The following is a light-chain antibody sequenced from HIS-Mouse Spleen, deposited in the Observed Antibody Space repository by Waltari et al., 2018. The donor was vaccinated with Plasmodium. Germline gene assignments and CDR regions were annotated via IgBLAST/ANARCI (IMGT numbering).Light chain of an antibody. CDR2: DAS. V-gene: IGKV1-33*01. J-gene: IGKJ3*01. Sequence: DIQMTQSPSSLSASVGDRVTITCQASQDITKYLNWYKQKPGKAPKLLIYDASNLETGVPSRFSGSGSGTDFTFTISSLQPEDIATYYCQQYDNLPPLFTFGPGTKVDIK. CDR1: QDITKY. CDR3: QQYDNLPPLFT.